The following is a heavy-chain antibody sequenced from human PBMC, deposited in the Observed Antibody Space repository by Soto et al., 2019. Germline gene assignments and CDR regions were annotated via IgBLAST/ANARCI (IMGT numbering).Heavy chain of an antibody. CDR3: ASEPYSSRWYSRFGVFDY. Sequence: QVQLVLSGAEVKKPGSSVRVSCKASGGTFSSYAISWVRQAPGQGLEWMGGIIPIFGTANYAQKFQGRVTITADESTSTAYMELSSLISEDTTVYYWASEPYSSRWYSRFGVFDYWGQGTLVTVSS. D-gene: IGHD6-13*01. CDR2: IIPIFGTA. J-gene: IGHJ4*02. V-gene: IGHV1-69*01. CDR1: GGTFSSYA.